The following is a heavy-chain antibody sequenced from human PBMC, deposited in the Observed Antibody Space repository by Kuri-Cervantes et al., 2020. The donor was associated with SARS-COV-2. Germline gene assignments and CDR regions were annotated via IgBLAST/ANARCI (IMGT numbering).Heavy chain of an antibody. J-gene: IGHJ6*02. CDR3: ARDMVTFDYYGMDV. Sequence: GESLKISCAASGFTFSNYAIHWVRQAPGKGLEWVALISYDGSDKNYADSVKGRFTISRDNSKNTLYLQMNSLRAEDTAVYYCARDMVTFDYYGMDVWGQGTSVTVSS. CDR1: GFTFSNYA. V-gene: IGHV3-30*07. D-gene: IGHD2-21*02. CDR2: ISYDGSDK.